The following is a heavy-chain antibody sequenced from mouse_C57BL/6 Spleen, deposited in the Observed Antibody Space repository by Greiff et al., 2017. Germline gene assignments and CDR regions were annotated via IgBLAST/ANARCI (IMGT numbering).Heavy chain of an antibody. D-gene: IGHD1-1*01. V-gene: IGHV14-4*01. CDR1: GFNIKDDY. CDR2: IDPETGDT. CDR3: TKGYYGSSYYFDY. Sequence: EVQLQQSGAELVRPGASVKLSCTASGFNIKDDYMHWVKQRPEQGLEWIGWIDPETGDTEYASKFQGKATITADTSSNTAYLQLSSLTSEDTAVYYCTKGYYGSSYYFDYWGQGTTLTVSS. J-gene: IGHJ2*01.